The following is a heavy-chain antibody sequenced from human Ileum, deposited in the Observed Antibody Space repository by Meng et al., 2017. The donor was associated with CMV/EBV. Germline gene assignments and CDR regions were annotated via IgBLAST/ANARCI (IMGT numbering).Heavy chain of an antibody. CDR3: AKEIGGIGKPLYDY. J-gene: IGHJ4*01. CDR1: GFTFTHFG. D-gene: IGHD4-23*01. CDR2: ISNYGVNA. Sequence: SGFTFTHFGMSWVRQAPGKGLEWVSGISNYGVNAYYADSVRGRFTISRDNSKWTLYLQMNSLRVEDMAVYYCAKEIGGIGKPLYDYWGHGTLVTVSS. V-gene: IGHV3-23*05.